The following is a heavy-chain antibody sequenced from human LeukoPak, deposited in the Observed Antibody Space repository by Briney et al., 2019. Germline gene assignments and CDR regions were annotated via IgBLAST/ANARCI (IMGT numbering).Heavy chain of an antibody. V-gene: IGHV1-69*04. D-gene: IGHD3-10*01. CDR1: GGTFSTYA. CDR3: ARDGDGSGSYCHL. J-gene: IGHJ4*02. Sequence: ASVKVSCKASGGTFSTYAIDWVRQAPGQGLEWMGRIIPILGITNYAQKFQGKVTITADKSTSTAYMELSSLKSEDTAVYYCARDGDGSGSYCHLWGQGTLVTVSS. CDR2: IIPILGIT.